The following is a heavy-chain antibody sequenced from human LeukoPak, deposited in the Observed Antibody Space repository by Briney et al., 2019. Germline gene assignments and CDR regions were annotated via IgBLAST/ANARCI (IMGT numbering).Heavy chain of an antibody. CDR3: ARDLGYYYDSSGYYYGKTGDAFDI. D-gene: IGHD3-22*01. J-gene: IGHJ3*02. CDR2: IIPIFGTA. Sequence: PVKVSCKASGGTFISYAISWVRQAPGQGREWMGRIIPIFGTANYAQKFQGRVTITTDESTSTAYMELSSLRSEDTAVYYCARDLGYYYDSSGYYYGKTGDAFDIWGQGTMVTVSS. CDR1: GGTFISYA. V-gene: IGHV1-69*05.